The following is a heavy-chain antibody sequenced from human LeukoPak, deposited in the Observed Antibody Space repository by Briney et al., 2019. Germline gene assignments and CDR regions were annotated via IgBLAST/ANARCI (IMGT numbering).Heavy chain of an antibody. J-gene: IGHJ6*02. CDR2: VNRDGSET. CDR3: ARNNGMDV. V-gene: IGHV3-7*03. Sequence: GGSLRLSCAASGFALSSHWMTWVRQVPGRGPEWVANVNRDGSETYYLDFVKGRFTISKDSAKNSLYVQMNSLRAEDTALYHCARNNGMDVWGQGTTVIVSS. CDR1: GFALSSHW.